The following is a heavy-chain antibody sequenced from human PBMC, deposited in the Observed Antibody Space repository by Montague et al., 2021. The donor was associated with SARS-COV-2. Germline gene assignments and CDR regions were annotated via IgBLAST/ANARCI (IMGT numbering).Heavy chain of an antibody. Sequence: TLSLTCTVSGGSVNSGGYYWSWIRQPPGKGLEWIGNIYYSGSTYYNPSLKSRVTLSVDTSKNQFSLKLSSVTAADTAVYYCARVRTYDYDNSGYSDYWGQGTLVTVSS. D-gene: IGHD3-22*01. CDR1: GGSVNSGGYY. CDR2: IYYSGST. V-gene: IGHV4-30-4*08. J-gene: IGHJ4*02. CDR3: ARVRTYDYDNSGYSDY.